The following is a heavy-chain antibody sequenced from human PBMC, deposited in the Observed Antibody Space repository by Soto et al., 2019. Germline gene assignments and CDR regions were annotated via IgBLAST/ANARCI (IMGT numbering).Heavy chain of an antibody. V-gene: IGHV2-5*02. J-gene: IGHJ5*02. CDR2: IYWDDDK. CDR1: GFSLSTSGVG. CDR3: ALRRGYCSGGSCYSIWFDP. D-gene: IGHD2-15*01. Sequence: QITLKESGPTLVKPTQTLTLTCTLSGFSLSTSGVGVGWIRQPPGKALEWLTLIYWDDDKRYSPSLKSRLTITKDTYKNQVVLTMTNMDPVDTATYYCALRRGYCSGGSCYSIWFDPWGRGTLVTVSS.